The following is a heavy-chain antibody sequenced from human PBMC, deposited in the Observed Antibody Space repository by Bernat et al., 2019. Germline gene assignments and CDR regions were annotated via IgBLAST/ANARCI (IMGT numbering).Heavy chain of an antibody. CDR3: ARDLEQLERLASRAFDI. Sequence: QVQLVESGGGVVQPGRSLRLSCAASGFSFSRYAMHWVRQAPGKGLEWVAVISYDGSNQYSADSVKGRFTISRDNSKNTLYLQMNSLRGEDTAVYHCARDLEQLERLASRAFDIWGQGTMVTVSS. CDR2: ISYDGSNQ. J-gene: IGHJ3*02. D-gene: IGHD1-1*01. V-gene: IGHV3-30*01. CDR1: GFSFSRYA.